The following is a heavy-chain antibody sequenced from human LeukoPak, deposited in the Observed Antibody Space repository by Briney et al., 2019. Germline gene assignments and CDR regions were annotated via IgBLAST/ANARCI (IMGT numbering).Heavy chain of an antibody. CDR3: ARAKARIVGAPARPEIDY. CDR1: GYTFTGYY. J-gene: IGHJ4*02. D-gene: IGHD1-26*01. V-gene: IGHV1-2*06. CDR2: INPNSGGT. Sequence: ASVKVSCKASGYTFTGYYMHWVRQAPGQGLEWMGRINPNSGGTNYAQKFQGRVTMTRDTSISTAYMELSRLRSDDTAVYYCARAKARIVGAPARPEIDYWGQGTLVTVSS.